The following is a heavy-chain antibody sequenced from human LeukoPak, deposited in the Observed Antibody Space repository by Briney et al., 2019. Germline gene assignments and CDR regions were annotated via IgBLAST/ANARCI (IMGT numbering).Heavy chain of an antibody. Sequence: ASVKVSCKASGGTFSSYAISWVRQAPGQGLEWRGGIIPIFGTANYAQKFQGRVTITADESTSTAYMELSSLRSEDTAVYSCARDGRYCSGGSCYTLSDYWGQGTLVTVSS. J-gene: IGHJ4*02. CDR3: ARDGRYCSGGSCYTLSDY. CDR2: IIPIFGTA. V-gene: IGHV1-69*13. D-gene: IGHD2-15*01. CDR1: GGTFSSYA.